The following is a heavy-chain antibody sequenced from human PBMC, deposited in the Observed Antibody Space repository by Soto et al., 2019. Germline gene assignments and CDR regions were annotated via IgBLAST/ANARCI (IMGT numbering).Heavy chain of an antibody. CDR2: INAGNGDT. V-gene: IGHV1-3*01. CDR3: AKPIVASSLDF. Sequence: ASVKVSCKASGYTFTSYAMHWVRQAPGQGLEWMGWINAGNGDTKYSQKFQGRVTITKDASASTAYMEVSSLRSEDTAVYYCAKPIVASSLDFWGQGTLVTVSS. D-gene: IGHD5-12*01. CDR1: GYTFTSYA. J-gene: IGHJ4*02.